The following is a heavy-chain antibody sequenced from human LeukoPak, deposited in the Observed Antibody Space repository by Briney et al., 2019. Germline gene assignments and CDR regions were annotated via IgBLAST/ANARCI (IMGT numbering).Heavy chain of an antibody. CDR3: ARDKDEDYDTSGMFQY. J-gene: IGHJ1*01. CDR2: ISTYNGNT. CDR1: GYTFTNFG. D-gene: IGHD3-22*01. Sequence: ASVKVSCKASGYTFTNFGISWVRQAPGQRPEWMGWISTYNGNTNYARNLQDRVTLTTDTSTTTVYMELRSLRSDDTAVYYCARDKDEDYDTSGMFQYWGQGTLVTVSS. V-gene: IGHV1-18*04.